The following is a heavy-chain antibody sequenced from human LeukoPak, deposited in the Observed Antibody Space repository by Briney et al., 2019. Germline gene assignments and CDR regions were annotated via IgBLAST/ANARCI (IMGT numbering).Heavy chain of an antibody. J-gene: IGHJ3*02. CDR2: ISSSSSYI. CDR3: ARDFRYYYDSSGHDDAFDI. CDR1: GFTFSSYS. D-gene: IGHD3-22*01. V-gene: IGHV3-21*01. Sequence: PGGSLRLSCAASGFTFSSYSMNWVRQAPGKGLEWVSSISSSSSYIYYADSAKGRFTISRDNAKNSLYLQMNSLRAEDTAVYYCARDFRYYYDSSGHDDAFDIWGQGTMVTVSS.